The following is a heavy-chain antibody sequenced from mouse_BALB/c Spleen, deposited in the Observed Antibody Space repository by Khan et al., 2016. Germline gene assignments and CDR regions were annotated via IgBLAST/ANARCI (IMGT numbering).Heavy chain of an antibody. CDR3: ARAGYYGYLAY. Sequence: EEMLLESGGGLVHPGGSLKLSCAASGFDFSRYWMSWVRQAPGKGLEWIGEINPDSYTINYTPSLKDKFIISRDNAKNTLYLQMSKVRSEDTALYYCARAGYYGYLAYWGQGTLVTVSA. J-gene: IGHJ3*01. CDR2: INPDSYTI. D-gene: IGHD1-1*01. V-gene: IGHV4-1*02. CDR1: GFDFSRYW.